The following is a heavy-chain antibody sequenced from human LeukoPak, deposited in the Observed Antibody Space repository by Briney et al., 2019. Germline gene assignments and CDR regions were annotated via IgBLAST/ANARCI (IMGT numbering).Heavy chain of an antibody. CDR3: STQRGGSPGDY. Sequence: GGSLRLSCATSGLTFSSNWMHWVRQAPGKGLVWVSRINSDGNSTIYADSVKGRFTISRDNAKNTMYLQMNSLRAEDTAVYYCSTQRGGSPGDYWGQGALVTVSS. V-gene: IGHV3-74*01. CDR2: INSDGNST. J-gene: IGHJ4*02. D-gene: IGHD6-25*01. CDR1: GLTFSSNW.